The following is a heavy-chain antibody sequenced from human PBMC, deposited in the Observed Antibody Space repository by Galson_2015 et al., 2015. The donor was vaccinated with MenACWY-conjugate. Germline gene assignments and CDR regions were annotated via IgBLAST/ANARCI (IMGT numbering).Heavy chain of an antibody. CDR1: GFTFSSYW. V-gene: IGHV3-7*03. CDR2: IKQDGSEK. CDR3: ARDFHHYDSSGYYYFAY. Sequence: SLRLSCAASGFTFSSYWMSWVRQAPGKGLEWVANIKQDGSEKYYVDSVKGRFTISRDNAKNSLYLQMNSLRAEDTAVYYCARDFHHYDSSGYYYFAYWGQGTLVTVSS. D-gene: IGHD3-22*01. J-gene: IGHJ4*02.